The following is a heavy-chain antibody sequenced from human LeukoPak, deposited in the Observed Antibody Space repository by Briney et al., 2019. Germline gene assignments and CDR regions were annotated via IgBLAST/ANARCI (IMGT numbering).Heavy chain of an antibody. CDR1: GGSISSGSYY. CDR3: AREATGTKLGGYFDY. CDR2: IYTSGST. Sequence: SQTLSLTCTVSGGSISSGSYYWSWIRQPAGKGLEWIGRIYTSGSTNYNPSLKSRVTISVDTSKNQFSLKLNSVTAADTAVYFCAREATGTKLGGYFDYWGQGTLVTVSS. V-gene: IGHV4-61*02. J-gene: IGHJ4*02. D-gene: IGHD1-1*01.